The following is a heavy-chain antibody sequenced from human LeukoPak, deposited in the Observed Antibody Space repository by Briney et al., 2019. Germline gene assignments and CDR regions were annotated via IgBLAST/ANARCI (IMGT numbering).Heavy chain of an antibody. V-gene: IGHV3-30-3*01. CDR2: ISYDGSNK. J-gene: IGHJ4*02. CDR1: GFTLSSYW. CDR3: ARGYGYGYGEGY. D-gene: IGHD5-18*01. Sequence: GGSLRLSCAASGFTLSSYWMSWVRQAPGKGLEWVAVISYDGSNKYYADSVKGRFTISRDNSKNTLYLQMNSLRAEDTAVYYCARGYGYGYGEGYWGQGTLVTVSS.